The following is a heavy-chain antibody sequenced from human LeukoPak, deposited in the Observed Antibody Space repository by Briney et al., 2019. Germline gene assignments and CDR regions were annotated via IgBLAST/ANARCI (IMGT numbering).Heavy chain of an antibody. V-gene: IGHV3-33*01. CDR3: AREAGGNSAFDI. Sequence: GGSLRLSCAASGFTFSSYGMHWFRQAPGKGLEGVAVIWYDGSNKYYADSVKGRFTISRDNSKNTLYLQMNSLRAEDTAVYYCAREAGGNSAFDIWGQGTMVTVSS. D-gene: IGHD4-23*01. CDR1: GFTFSSYG. J-gene: IGHJ3*02. CDR2: IWYDGSNK.